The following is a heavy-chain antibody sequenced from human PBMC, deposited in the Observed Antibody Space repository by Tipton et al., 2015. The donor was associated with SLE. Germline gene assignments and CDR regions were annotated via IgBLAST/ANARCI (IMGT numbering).Heavy chain of an antibody. CDR2: IYYTGST. V-gene: IGHV4-59*08. D-gene: IGHD3-10*01. CDR3: ARLLGPQEGVQGVINEVDH. CDR1: GGSISSYY. J-gene: IGHJ4*02. Sequence: TLSLTCTVSGGSISSYYWSWIRQTPGKGLEWIGYIYYTGSTKFNPSLKSRVSISLDTSKNQFSLKLSSVTAADTAVYYCARLLGPQEGVQGVINEVDHWGQGTLVTVSS.